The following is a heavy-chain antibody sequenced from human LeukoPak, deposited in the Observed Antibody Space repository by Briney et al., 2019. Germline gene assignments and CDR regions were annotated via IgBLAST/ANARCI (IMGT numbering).Heavy chain of an antibody. CDR2: ISAYNGNT. V-gene: IGHV1-18*01. D-gene: IGHD4-23*01. CDR1: GYTFTSYG. CDR3: ARDRTVVTPPPQLEFDP. Sequence: GASVKVSCKASGYTFTSYGISWVQQAPGQGLEWMGWISAYNGNTNYAQKLQGRVTMTTDTSTSTAYMELRSLRSDDTAVYYCARDRTVVTPPPQLEFDPWGQGTLVTVSS. J-gene: IGHJ5*02.